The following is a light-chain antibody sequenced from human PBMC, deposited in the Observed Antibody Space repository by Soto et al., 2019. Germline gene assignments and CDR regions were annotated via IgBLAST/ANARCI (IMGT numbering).Light chain of an antibody. CDR1: QSVSSN. J-gene: IGKJ2*01. Sequence: EIVMTQSPATLSVSPGERATLSCRASQSVSSNLAWYQQKPGQAPRLLIYGASTRATGFPARFSGSGSGTEFTLTISSLQSEDFAVYYCQQYNNWPYTFCQGTKLDIK. CDR3: QQYNNWPYT. V-gene: IGKV3-15*01. CDR2: GAS.